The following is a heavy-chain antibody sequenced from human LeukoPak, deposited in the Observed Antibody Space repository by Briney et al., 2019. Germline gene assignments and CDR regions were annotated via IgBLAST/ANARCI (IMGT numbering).Heavy chain of an antibody. D-gene: IGHD3-10*02. J-gene: IGHJ6*04. CDR1: GFTFSRYW. CDR2: INSDGSST. Sequence: RGSLRLSCAASGFTFSRYWMHWVRQAPGKGLVWVSRINSDGSSTSYADSVKGRFTISRDNAKNSLYLQMNSLRAEDTAVYYCAELGITMIGGVWGKGTTATISS. CDR3: AELGITMIGGV. V-gene: IGHV3-74*01.